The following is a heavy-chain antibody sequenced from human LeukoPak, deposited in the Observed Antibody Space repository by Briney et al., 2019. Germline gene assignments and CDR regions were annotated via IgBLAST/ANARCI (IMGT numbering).Heavy chain of an antibody. D-gene: IGHD2-8*01. CDR1: GYTFTSYY. J-gene: IGHJ6*03. V-gene: IGHV1-46*01. Sequence: ASVKVSCKASGYTFTSYYMHWVRQAPGQGLEWMGIINPSGGSTSYAQKFQGRVTMTRDTSTSTVYMELSSLRSGDTAVYYCARGGLRVMVYRLYYMDVWGKGTTVTVSS. CDR2: INPSGGST. CDR3: ARGGLRVMVYRLYYMDV.